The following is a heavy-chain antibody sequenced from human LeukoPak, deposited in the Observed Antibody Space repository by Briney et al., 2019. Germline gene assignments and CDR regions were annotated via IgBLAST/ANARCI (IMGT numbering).Heavy chain of an antibody. CDR3: AKGISGWYGWSFDY. Sequence: GGSLRLSCAASGFTFSSYAMHWVRQAPGKGLEWVAVISYDGSDKYYADSVKGRFTVSRDNSKNTLYLQMNSLRAEDTAVFYCAKGISGWYGWSFDYWGQGTLVTVSS. V-gene: IGHV3-30*18. CDR1: GFTFSSYA. D-gene: IGHD6-19*01. J-gene: IGHJ4*02. CDR2: ISYDGSDK.